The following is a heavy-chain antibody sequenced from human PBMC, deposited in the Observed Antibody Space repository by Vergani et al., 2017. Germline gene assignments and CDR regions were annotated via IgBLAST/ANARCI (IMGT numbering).Heavy chain of an antibody. V-gene: IGHV1-46*01. J-gene: IGHJ4*02. Sequence: QVQLVQSGAEVKKPGASMKVSCKASGYTFTSYYMHWVRQAPGQGLEWMGIINPSGGSTSYAQKFQGRVTMTRDTSTSTVYMELSSLRSEDTAVYYCAGDFPRGSSWYYWGQGTLVTVSS. D-gene: IGHD6-13*01. CDR1: GYTFTSYY. CDR2: INPSGGST. CDR3: AGDFPRGSSWYY.